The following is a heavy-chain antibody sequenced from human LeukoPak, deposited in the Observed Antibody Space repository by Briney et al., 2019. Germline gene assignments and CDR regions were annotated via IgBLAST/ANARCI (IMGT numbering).Heavy chain of an antibody. V-gene: IGHV4-39*07. CDR1: GGSISSSSYY. Sequence: PSETLSLTCTVSGGSISSSSYYWGWIRQPPGKGLEWIGSIYYSGSTYYNPSLKSRVTISVDTSKNQFSLKLSSVTAADTAVYYCARAKPREQLVQDDMRGPPFDDKFDYWGQGTLVTVSS. J-gene: IGHJ4*02. D-gene: IGHD6-13*01. CDR3: ARAKPREQLVQDDMRGPPFDDKFDY. CDR2: IYYSGST.